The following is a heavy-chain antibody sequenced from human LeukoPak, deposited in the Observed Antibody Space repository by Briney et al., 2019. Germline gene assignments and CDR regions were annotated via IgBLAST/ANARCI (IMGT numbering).Heavy chain of an antibody. D-gene: IGHD2-15*01. CDR1: GFTFSGKW. CDR3: AGDNAYSQDY. J-gene: IGHJ4*02. Sequence: GGSLRLSCAASGFTFSGKWMHWVRQAPGKGPVRVSHINSDGSGTTYADSVKGRFTISRDNAKNTLYLQMNSLIAEDTALYYCAGDNAYSQDYWGQGTLVTVSS. CDR2: INSDGSGT. V-gene: IGHV3-74*01.